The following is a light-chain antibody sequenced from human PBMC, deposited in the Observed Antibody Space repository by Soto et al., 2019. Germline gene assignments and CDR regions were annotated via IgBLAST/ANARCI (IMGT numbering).Light chain of an antibody. CDR3: QQYENWPQLT. Sequence: DRVMTQSPASLSVSPWERSTLSCRASQSVGGDLAWYQQKPGQAPRLLIYGASSRAPGIPDRFSGSGSGTEFTLTISSLQSEDSAVYYCQQYENWPQLTFGGGTKVDIK. CDR1: QSVGGD. CDR2: GAS. J-gene: IGKJ4*01. V-gene: IGKV3-15*01.